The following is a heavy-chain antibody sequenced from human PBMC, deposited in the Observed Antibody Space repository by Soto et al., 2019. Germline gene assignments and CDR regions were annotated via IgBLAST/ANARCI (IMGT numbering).Heavy chain of an antibody. CDR3: ARSRFYGGNSLIY. J-gene: IGHJ4*02. D-gene: IGHD4-17*01. CDR1: GYTLTSYA. CDR2: INAGNGNT. Sequence: ASVKVSCKNSGYTLTSYAMHWVRQAPGQRLEWMGWINAGNGNTKYSQKFQGRVTITRDTSASTAYMELSSLRSEDTAVYYCARSRFYGGNSLIYWGQGTLVTVSS. V-gene: IGHV1-3*01.